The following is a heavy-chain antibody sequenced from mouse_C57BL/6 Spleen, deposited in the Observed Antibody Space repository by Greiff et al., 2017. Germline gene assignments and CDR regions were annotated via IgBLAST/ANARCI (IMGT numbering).Heavy chain of an antibody. CDR2: IDPSDSYT. J-gene: IGHJ2*01. V-gene: IGHV1-50*01. Sequence: VQLQQPGAELVKPGASVKLSCKASGYTFTSYWMQWVKQRPGQGLEWIGEIDPSDSYTNYNQKFKGKATLTVDTSSSTAYMQLSSLTSEDSAVYYCARRYGPYFDDWGQGTTLTVSS. D-gene: IGHD1-2*01. CDR1: GYTFTSYW. CDR3: ARRYGPYFDD.